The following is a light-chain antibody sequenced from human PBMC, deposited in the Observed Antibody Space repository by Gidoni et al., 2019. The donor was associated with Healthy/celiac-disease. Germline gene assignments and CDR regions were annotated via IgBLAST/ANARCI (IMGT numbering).Light chain of an antibody. V-gene: IGKV3-15*01. CDR1: QSVSSN. CDR3: QQYNNWPFT. CDR2: GAS. J-gene: IGKJ3*01. Sequence: EIVMTQSPATLSVSPGERATLACRARQSVSSNLAWYQQKPGQAPRLLIYGASTMATVIPARFSGSVSGTEFTLTISSLQSEDFAVYYCQQYNNWPFTFGPGTKVD.